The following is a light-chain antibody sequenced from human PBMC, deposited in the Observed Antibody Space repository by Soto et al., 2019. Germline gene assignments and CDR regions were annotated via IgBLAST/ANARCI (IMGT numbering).Light chain of an antibody. V-gene: IGKV3-11*01. J-gene: IGKJ5*01. CDR3: QQRSNWPIT. Sequence: EIVMSQSPATLSVSPGERATLSCRASQSGSSNLAWYQQKPGQAPRLLIYDASNRATGIPARFSGSGSGTDFTLTNSSLEPEDYAGYYCQQRSNWPITFGQGTRLEI. CDR1: QSGSSN. CDR2: DAS.